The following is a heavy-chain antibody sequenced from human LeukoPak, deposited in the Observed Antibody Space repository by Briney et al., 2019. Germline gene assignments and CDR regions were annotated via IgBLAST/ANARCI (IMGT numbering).Heavy chain of an antibody. D-gene: IGHD5-18*01. CDR3: ARLGYNFGSPFDH. J-gene: IGHJ4*02. CDR1: GGSIISSSYY. V-gene: IGHV4-39*01. CDR2: IYYSGSS. Sequence: PSETLSLTCTVSGGSIISSSYYWGWIRQPPGKGLEWIGTIYYSGSSYYNPSLKRRLTISVNTSKNQFTLKLSSVTAADTAVYYCARLGYNFGSPFDHWGQGTLVTVSS.